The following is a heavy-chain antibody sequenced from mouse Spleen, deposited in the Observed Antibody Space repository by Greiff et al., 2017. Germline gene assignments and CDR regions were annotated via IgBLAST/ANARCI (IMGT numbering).Heavy chain of an antibody. V-gene: IGHV5-9-1*01. J-gene: IGHJ2*01. CDR2: ISSGGSYT. D-gene: IGHD2-1*01. CDR3: ARDGKPDY. CDR1: GFTFSSYA. Sequence: EVKLVESGGGLVKPGGSLKLSCAASGFTFSSYAMSWVRQTPEKRLEWVATISSGGSYTYYPDSVKGRFTISRDNAKNTLYLQMSSLRSEDTAMYYCARDGKPDYWGQGTTLTVSS.